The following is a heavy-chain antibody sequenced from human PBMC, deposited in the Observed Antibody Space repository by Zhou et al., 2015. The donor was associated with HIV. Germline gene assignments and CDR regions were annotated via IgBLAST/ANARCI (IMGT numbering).Heavy chain of an antibody. CDR2: INAGNGNT. J-gene: IGHJ3*02. CDR1: GYTFTSYA. CDR3: AREDRYYYDSSGYYYDWGVSFDI. D-gene: IGHD3-22*01. Sequence: QVQLVQSGAEEKKPGASVKVSCKASGYTFTSYAMHWVRQAPGQRLEWMGWINAGNGNTKYSQKFQGRVTITRDTSASTAYMELSSLRSEDTAVYYCAREDRYYYDSSGYYYDWGVSFDIVGPRDKWSPSL. V-gene: IGHV1-3*05.